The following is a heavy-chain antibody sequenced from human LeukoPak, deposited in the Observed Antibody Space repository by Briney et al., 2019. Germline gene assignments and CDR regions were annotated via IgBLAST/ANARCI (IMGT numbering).Heavy chain of an antibody. CDR3: ARGGYDSSGYLDY. D-gene: IGHD3-22*01. CDR1: GGTFSSYA. CDR2: IIPIFGTA. V-gene: IGHV1-69*13. J-gene: IGHJ4*02. Sequence: SVKVSCKASGGTFSSYAISWVRQAPGQGLEWMGGIIPIFGTANYAQKFQGSVTITADESTSTAYMELSSLRSEDTAVYYCARGGYDSSGYLDYWGQGTLVTVSS.